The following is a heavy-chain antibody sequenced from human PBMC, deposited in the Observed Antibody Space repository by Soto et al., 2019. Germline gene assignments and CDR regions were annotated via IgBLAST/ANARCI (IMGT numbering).Heavy chain of an antibody. CDR1: GFTFDDYA. V-gene: IGHV3-9*01. D-gene: IGHD5-12*01. CDR3: AKDIWEGSGYVGYFDY. CDR2: ISWNSGSI. Sequence: EVQLVESGGGLVQPGRSLRLSCAASGFTFDDYAMHWVRQAPGKGLEWVSGISWNSGSIGYADSVKGRFTISRDNAKNSLYLQMNSLRAEDTALYYCAKDIWEGSGYVGYFDYWGKGTLVTVSS. J-gene: IGHJ4*02.